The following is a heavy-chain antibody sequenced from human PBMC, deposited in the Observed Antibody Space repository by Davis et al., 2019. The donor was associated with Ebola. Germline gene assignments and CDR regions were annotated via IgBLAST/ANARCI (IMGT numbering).Heavy chain of an antibody. V-gene: IGHV3-21*04. Sequence: PGGSLRLSCAASGFTFSSYAMHWVRQAPGKGLEWVSSISSSSSYIYYADSVKGRFTISRDNAKNSLYLQMNSLRAEDTAVYYCAKDRLTLVPAARYYFDYWGQGTLVTVSS. CDR1: GFTFSSYA. J-gene: IGHJ4*02. CDR3: AKDRLTLVPAARYYFDY. CDR2: ISSSSSYI. D-gene: IGHD2-2*01.